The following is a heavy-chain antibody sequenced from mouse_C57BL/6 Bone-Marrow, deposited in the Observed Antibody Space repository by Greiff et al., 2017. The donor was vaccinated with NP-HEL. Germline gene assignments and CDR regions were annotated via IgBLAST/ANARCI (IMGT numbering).Heavy chain of an antibody. V-gene: IGHV1-55*01. CDR2: IYPGSGST. Sequence: QVQLQQSGAELVKPGASVKMSCKASGYTFTSYWITWVKQRPGQGLEWIGDIYPGSGSTNYNEKFKSKATLTVDTSSSTAYMQLSSLTSEDSAVYYCARLIYYDYPFAYWGWGTRVTVSA. D-gene: IGHD2-4*01. CDR1: GYTFTSYW. J-gene: IGHJ3*01. CDR3: ARLIYYDYPFAY.